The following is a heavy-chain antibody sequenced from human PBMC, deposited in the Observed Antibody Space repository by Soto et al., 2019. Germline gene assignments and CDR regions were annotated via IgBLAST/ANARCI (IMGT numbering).Heavy chain of an antibody. Sequence: LSLTCTVSGAALSSGGYFYTWVRQPPGKGLEWLGYIYYSGGTNCNPSLKSRVTISLDKSKSQFSLRLISVTAADTAVYYCTREQSDDNYFDPWGQGTLVTVSS. CDR1: GAALSSGGYF. D-gene: IGHD6-19*01. CDR2: IYYSGGT. J-gene: IGHJ5*02. V-gene: IGHV4-61*08. CDR3: TREQSDDNYFDP.